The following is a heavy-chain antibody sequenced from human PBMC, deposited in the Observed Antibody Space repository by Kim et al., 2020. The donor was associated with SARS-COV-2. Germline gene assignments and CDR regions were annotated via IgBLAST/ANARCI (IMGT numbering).Heavy chain of an antibody. J-gene: IGHJ5*02. Sequence: ASVKVSCKASGYTFTSYGISWVRQAPGQGLEWMGWISAYNGNTNYAQKLQGRVTMTTDTSTSTAYMELRSLRSDDTAVYYCARDRYGTLRTHWFDPWGQGTLVTVSS. D-gene: IGHD1-7*01. CDR2: ISAYNGNT. CDR1: GYTFTSYG. V-gene: IGHV1-18*01. CDR3: ARDRYGTLRTHWFDP.